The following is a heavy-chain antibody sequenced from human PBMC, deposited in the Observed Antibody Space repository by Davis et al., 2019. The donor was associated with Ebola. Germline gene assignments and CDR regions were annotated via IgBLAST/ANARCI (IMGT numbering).Heavy chain of an antibody. CDR2: ISAYNGNT. V-gene: IGHV1-18*04. Sequence: ASVKVSCKASGYTFTSYYMHWVRQAPGQGLEWMGWISAYNGNTNYAQKLQGRVTMTTDTSTSTAYMELRSLRSDDTAVYYCARDRSIGVVALSQPVVSWGQGTMVTVSS. J-gene: IGHJ3*01. D-gene: IGHD2-15*01. CDR1: GYTFTSYY. CDR3: ARDRSIGVVALSQPVVS.